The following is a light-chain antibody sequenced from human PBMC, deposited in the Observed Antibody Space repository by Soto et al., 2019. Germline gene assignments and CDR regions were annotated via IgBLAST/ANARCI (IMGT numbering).Light chain of an antibody. CDR2: SDN. V-gene: IGLV1-44*01. CDR1: SSNIGSKT. Sequence: QSVLTQPPSASGTPGQRVTVSCSGSSSNIGSKTVNWYQQVPGMAPKLVIYSDNQRPSGVPDRFSGSKSGTSASLAISGLQPEDEADYYCQSYDSTLSGSRVFXGGTKVTVL. CDR3: QSYDSTLSGSRV. J-gene: IGLJ3*02.